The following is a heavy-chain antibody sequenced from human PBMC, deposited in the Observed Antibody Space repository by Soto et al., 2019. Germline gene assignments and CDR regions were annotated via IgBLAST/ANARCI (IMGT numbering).Heavy chain of an antibody. J-gene: IGHJ5*02. V-gene: IGHV3-30*18. CDR1: GFTFSSYG. D-gene: IGHD5-12*01. CDR2: ISYDGSNK. CDR3: AKEREEATITNWFDP. Sequence: GGSLRLSCAASGFTFSSYGMHWVRQAPGKGQEWVAVISYDGSNKYYADSVKGRFTISRDNSKNTLYLQMNSLRAEDTAVYYCAKEREEATITNWFDPWGQGTPVTVSS.